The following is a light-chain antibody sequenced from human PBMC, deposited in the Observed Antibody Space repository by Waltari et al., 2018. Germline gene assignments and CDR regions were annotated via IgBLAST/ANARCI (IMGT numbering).Light chain of an antibody. CDR2: KVS. J-gene: IGKJ1*01. Sequence: DVVMTQSPLSLPVTLGQPASISCRSSQSLVSSDGNTYFNWFHQRPGQSPRRLIYKVSILDSGVPDRFSCSGSGTDFTLRISRVEAEDVGVYYCMQGIHRPWTFGQGTKVEI. V-gene: IGKV2-30*01. CDR1: QSLVSSDGNTY. CDR3: MQGIHRPWT.